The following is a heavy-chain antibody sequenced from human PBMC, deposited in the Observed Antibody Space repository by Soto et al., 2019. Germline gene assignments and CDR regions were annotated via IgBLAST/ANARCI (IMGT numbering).Heavy chain of an antibody. CDR3: AKDLESGYGPDYYYYYGMDV. Sequence: PGGSLRLSCAASGFTFSSYAMSWVRQAPGKGLEWVSAISGSGGSTYYADSVKGRFTISRDNSKNTLYLQMNSLRAEDTAVYYCAKDLESGYGPDYYYYYGMDVWGQGTTVTVSS. CDR2: ISGSGGST. CDR1: GFTFSSYA. D-gene: IGHD5-12*01. V-gene: IGHV3-23*01. J-gene: IGHJ6*02.